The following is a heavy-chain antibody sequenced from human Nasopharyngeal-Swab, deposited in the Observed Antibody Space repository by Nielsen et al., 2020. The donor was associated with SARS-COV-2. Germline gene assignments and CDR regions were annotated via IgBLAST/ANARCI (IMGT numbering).Heavy chain of an antibody. CDR2: IRQDAREQ. D-gene: IGHD2-21*02. Sequence: GESLKISCAASGFPFRNHYMTWLRQPPGKGLEWVANIRQDAREQFYVDSVKGRFTISRDNAKNSVFLQMNSLRSEDTAVYFCARESVVTGMDDAPDLWGRGTIVTVSS. CDR3: ARESVVTGMDDAPDL. V-gene: IGHV3-7*04. CDR1: GFPFRNHY. J-gene: IGHJ3*01.